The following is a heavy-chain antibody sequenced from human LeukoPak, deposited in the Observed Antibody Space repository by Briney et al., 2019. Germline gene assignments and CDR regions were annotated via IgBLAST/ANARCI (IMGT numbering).Heavy chain of an antibody. V-gene: IGHV3-7*01. CDR1: GFTFSSYG. CDR3: AREGNRWYERPGD. D-gene: IGHD6-13*01. CDR2: IRQDGGEK. J-gene: IGHJ4*02. Sequence: PGRSLRLSCAASGFTFSSYGMHWVRQAPGKGLEWVANIRQDGGEKYHADSVKGRFTISRDNAKNSLYLQMNSLRVEDTAVYYCAREGNRWYERPGDWGQGTLVTVSS.